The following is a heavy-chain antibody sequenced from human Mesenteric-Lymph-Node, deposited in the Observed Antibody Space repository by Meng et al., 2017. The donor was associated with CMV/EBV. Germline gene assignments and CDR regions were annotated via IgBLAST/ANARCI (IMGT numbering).Heavy chain of an antibody. CDR2: IYWDDDN. CDR3: AHTQRDRRLGCADGGCSSFFDY. Sequence: GVGVGWIRQPPGKALEWLALIYWDDDNRYSPSLKSRLTITKDTSKNQVVLTMTNMDPVDTATYYCAHTQRDRRLGCADGGCSSFFDYWGQGTLVTVSS. J-gene: IGHJ4*02. V-gene: IGHV2-5*02. CDR1: GVG. D-gene: IGHD2-8*01.